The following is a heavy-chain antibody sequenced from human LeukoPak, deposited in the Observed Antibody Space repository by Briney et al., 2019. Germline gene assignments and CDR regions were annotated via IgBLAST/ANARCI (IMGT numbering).Heavy chain of an antibody. D-gene: IGHD2-2*01. CDR3: ARNNIVVVPAAMASWFDP. V-gene: IGHV4-34*01. Sequence: SETLSLTCAVYGGSFSGYYWSWIRQPPGKGLEWIGEINHSGSTNYNPSLKSRVTISVDTSKNQFSLKLSSVTAADTAVYYCARNNIVVVPAAMASWFDPWGQGTLVTVSS. J-gene: IGHJ5*02. CDR2: INHSGST. CDR1: GGSFSGYY.